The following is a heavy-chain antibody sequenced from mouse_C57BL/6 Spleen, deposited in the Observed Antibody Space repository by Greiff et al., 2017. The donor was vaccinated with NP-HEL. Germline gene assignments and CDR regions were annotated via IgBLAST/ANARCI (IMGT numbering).Heavy chain of an antibody. CDR2: IDPSVSST. Sequence: QVQLKQPGAELVMPGASVKLSCKASGYTFTSYWMHWVKQRPGQGLEWIGEIDPSVSSTNYNQQFKGKSTLTVDKSSSTAYMQRSSLTSEDSAVYYCARGHYGSSYLDYWGQGTTLTVSS. CDR1: GYTFTSYW. CDR3: ARGHYGSSYLDY. D-gene: IGHD1-1*01. V-gene: IGHV1-69*01. J-gene: IGHJ2*01.